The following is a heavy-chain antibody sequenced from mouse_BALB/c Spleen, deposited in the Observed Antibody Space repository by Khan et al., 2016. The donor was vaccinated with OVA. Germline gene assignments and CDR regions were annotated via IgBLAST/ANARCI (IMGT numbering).Heavy chain of an antibody. Sequence: LVRTGSSVKISCKASGYSFTGYFMHWVKQSHGKSLEWIGFITCNNGATSYNQTFKGKATFTVDTSSSTAYMQFISLTSEDSAVYYCARNYDYDYYYGMDYWGQGSSVTVSS. CDR1: GYSFTGYF. D-gene: IGHD2-4*01. V-gene: IGHV1S34*01. CDR2: ITCNNGAT. J-gene: IGHJ4*01. CDR3: ARNYDYDYYYGMDY.